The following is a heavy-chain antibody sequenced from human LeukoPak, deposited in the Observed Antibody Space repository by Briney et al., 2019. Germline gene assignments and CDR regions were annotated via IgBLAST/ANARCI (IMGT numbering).Heavy chain of an antibody. J-gene: IGHJ4*02. CDR2: ISGSGGST. D-gene: IGHD3-22*01. V-gene: IGHV3-23*01. Sequence: PGGSLRLSCAASGFTVSSNYMSWVRQTPGKGLEWVSAISGSGGSTYYADSVKGRFTISRDNSKNTLYLQMNSLRAEDTAVYYCAKGQYYDSSGLDYWGQGTLVTVSS. CDR1: GFTVSSNY. CDR3: AKGQYYDSSGLDY.